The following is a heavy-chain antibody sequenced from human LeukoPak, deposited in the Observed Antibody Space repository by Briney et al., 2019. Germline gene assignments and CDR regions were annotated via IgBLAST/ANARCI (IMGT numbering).Heavy chain of an antibody. CDR3: ARRRITMIVVRSSPNWFDP. D-gene: IGHD3-22*01. V-gene: IGHV4-34*01. CDR1: GGSFSGYY. Sequence: NASETLSLTCAVYGGSFSGYYWSWIRQPPGRGLEWIGEINHSGSTNYNPSLKSRVTISVDTSKNQFSLKLSSVTAADTAVYYCARRRITMIVVRSSPNWFDPWGQGTLVTVSS. CDR2: INHSGST. J-gene: IGHJ5*02.